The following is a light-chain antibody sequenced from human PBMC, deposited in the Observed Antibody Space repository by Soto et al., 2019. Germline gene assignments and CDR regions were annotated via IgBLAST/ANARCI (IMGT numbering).Light chain of an antibody. V-gene: IGKV1-39*01. CDR1: QSISSY. Sequence: DIQMTQSPSSLSASVGDRVTITCRASQSISSYLNWYQQQSGKAPKLLIYSASTLQSGVPSRFSGSGSGTEFTLTISSLQPDDFATYYCQHYNSYSEAFGQGTKVDIK. CDR3: QHYNSYSEA. CDR2: SAS. J-gene: IGKJ1*01.